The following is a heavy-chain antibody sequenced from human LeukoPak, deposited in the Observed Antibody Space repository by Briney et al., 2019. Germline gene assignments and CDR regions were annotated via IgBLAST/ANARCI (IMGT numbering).Heavy chain of an antibody. V-gene: IGHV4-39*07. J-gene: IGHJ4*02. Sequence: SETLSLTCTVSGGSVSSGSYYWSWIRQPPGKGLEWIGEINHSGSTNYNPSLKSRVTISVDTSKNQFSLKLSSVTAADTAVYYCARSSSSWYGKNFDYWGQGTLVTVSS. D-gene: IGHD6-13*01. CDR3: ARSSSSWYGKNFDY. CDR2: INHSGST. CDR1: GGSVSSGSYY.